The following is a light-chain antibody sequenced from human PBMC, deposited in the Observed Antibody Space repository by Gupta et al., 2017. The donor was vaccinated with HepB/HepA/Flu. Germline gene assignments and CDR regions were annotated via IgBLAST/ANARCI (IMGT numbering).Light chain of an antibody. J-gene: IGKJ4*01. V-gene: IGKV3-11*01. CDR3: QQRSNWLT. CDR1: QSVSSY. CDR2: EAS. Sequence: EIVLTPSPATLSLSPGDRATLSCRASQSVSSYLAWYQQKPGQAPRLLIYEASNRATGIPARFSGSGSGTDFTLTISSLEPEDFAVYYCQQRSNWLTFGGGTKVEIK.